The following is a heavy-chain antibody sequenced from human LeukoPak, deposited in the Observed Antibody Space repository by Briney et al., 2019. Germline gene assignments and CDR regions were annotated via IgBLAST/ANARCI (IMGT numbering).Heavy chain of an antibody. D-gene: IGHD3-22*01. J-gene: IGHJ4*02. Sequence: PGGSLRLSCAAFGFSFNNYGIHWVRQAPGKGLEWVTFMQYDESDKFYADSVKGRFTISRDNSKNTLYLQMNSLGAEDTAVYYCARRPSPFDSSGYYHLVDWGQGTLVTVSS. V-gene: IGHV3-30*02. CDR2: MQYDESDK. CDR3: ARRPSPFDSSGYYHLVD. CDR1: GFSFNNYG.